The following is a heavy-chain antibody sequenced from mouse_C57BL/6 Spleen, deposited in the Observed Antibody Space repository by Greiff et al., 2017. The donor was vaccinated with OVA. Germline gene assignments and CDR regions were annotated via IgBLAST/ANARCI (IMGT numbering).Heavy chain of an antibody. D-gene: IGHD4-1*01. CDR3: ARGATGKRAFAD. V-gene: IGHV1-59*01. CDR1: GYTFTSYW. Sequence: QVQLQQPGAELVRPGTSVKLSCKASGYTFTSYWMHWVKQRPGQGLEWIGVIDPSDSYTNYNQKFKGKATLTVDTSSSTAYMQLSSLTSEDSEVYYGARGATGKRAFADWGQGTLVTVSA. CDR2: IDPSDSYT. J-gene: IGHJ3*01.